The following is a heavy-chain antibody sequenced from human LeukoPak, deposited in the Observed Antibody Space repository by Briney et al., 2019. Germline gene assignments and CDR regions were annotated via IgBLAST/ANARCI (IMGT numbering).Heavy chain of an antibody. CDR1: GYTFTGYY. J-gene: IGHJ4*02. CDR3: ARDNRRYYDSSGNGGFDY. Sequence: ASVKVSCKASGYTFTGYYMHWVRQAPGQGLEWMGWINPNSGGTNYAQKLQGRVTMTRDTSISTAYMELSRLRSDDTAVYYCARDNRRYYDSSGNGGFDYWGQGTLVTLSS. CDR2: INPNSGGT. V-gene: IGHV1-2*02. D-gene: IGHD3-22*01.